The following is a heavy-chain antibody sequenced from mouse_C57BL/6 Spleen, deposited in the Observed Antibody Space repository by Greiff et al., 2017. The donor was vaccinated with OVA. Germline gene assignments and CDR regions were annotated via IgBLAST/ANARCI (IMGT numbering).Heavy chain of an antibody. CDR1: GYTFTSYW. Sequence: VQLQQSGAELVRPGSSVKLSCKASGYTFTSYWMDWVKQRPGQGLEWIGNIYPSDSETHYNQKFKDKATLTVDKSSSTAYMQLSSLTSEDSAVYYCARGGYSNYVYYFDYWGQGTTLTVSS. V-gene: IGHV1-61*01. CDR2: IYPSDSET. CDR3: ARGGYSNYVYYFDY. D-gene: IGHD2-5*01. J-gene: IGHJ2*01.